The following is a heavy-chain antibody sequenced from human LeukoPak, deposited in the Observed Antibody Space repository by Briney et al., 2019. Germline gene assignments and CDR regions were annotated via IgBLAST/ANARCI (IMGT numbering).Heavy chain of an antibody. J-gene: IGHJ5*02. CDR1: GFTFSGYA. V-gene: IGHV3-23*01. CDR3: AGRGLAVAGTRWFDP. D-gene: IGHD6-19*01. CDR2: LGSGGRGS. Sequence: PGGSLRLSCAASGFTFSGYAMSWVRQAPGERREWVSALGSGGRGSHYADSVKGRFTISRDNSKNTLYLQMNSLRAEDTSVYFCAGRGLAVAGTRWFDPWGQGTLVTVSS.